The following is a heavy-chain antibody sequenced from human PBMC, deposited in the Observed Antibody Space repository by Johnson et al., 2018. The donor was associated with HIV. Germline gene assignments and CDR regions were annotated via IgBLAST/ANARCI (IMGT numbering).Heavy chain of an antibody. CDR1: GFTFSTYW. J-gene: IGHJ3*02. CDR2: INNDGVAT. CDR3: VRRPFGAAPGDAFDI. D-gene: IGHD3-10*01. V-gene: IGHV3-74*02. Sequence: MQLVESGGGVVRPGGSLRLSCAASGFTFSTYWMHWVRQPPGKGLVWVSRINNDGVATTYADSVRGRFTTSRDNAKNTLYLQMNSLRAEDTAVYYCVRRPFGAAPGDAFDIWGQGTMVTVSS.